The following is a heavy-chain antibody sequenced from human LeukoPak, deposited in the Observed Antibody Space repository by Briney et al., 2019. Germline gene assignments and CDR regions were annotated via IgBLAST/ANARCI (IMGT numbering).Heavy chain of an antibody. Sequence: SETLSLTCTVSGGSISSYYWSWIRQPPGKGLEWIGYIYYSGSTNYNPSLKSRVTISVDTSKNQFSLKLSSVTAADTAVYYCASGLYCSGGSCMDVWGKGTTVTVSS. J-gene: IGHJ6*03. V-gene: IGHV4-59*12. CDR2: IYYSGST. CDR1: GGSISSYY. CDR3: ASGLYCSGGSCMDV. D-gene: IGHD2-15*01.